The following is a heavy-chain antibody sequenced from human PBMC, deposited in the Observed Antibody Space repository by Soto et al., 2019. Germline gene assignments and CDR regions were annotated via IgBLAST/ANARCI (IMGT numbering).Heavy chain of an antibody. J-gene: IGHJ4*02. CDR1: GGTFSSYA. CDR3: ARAPKGSGASQTSPDF. Sequence: GASVKVSCKASGGTFSSYAISWVRQAPGQGLEWMGGIIPIFGTANYAQKFQGRVTITADDSTSTAYMELSSLNLASVSDADTAVYYCARAPKGSGASQTSPDFWGQGTLVTVSS. V-gene: IGHV1-69*13. CDR2: IIPIFGTA. D-gene: IGHD6-25*01.